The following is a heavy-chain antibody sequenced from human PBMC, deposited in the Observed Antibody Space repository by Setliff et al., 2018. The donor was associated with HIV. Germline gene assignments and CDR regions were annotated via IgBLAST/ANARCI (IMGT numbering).Heavy chain of an antibody. J-gene: IGHJ4*02. CDR2: INHSGST. CDR1: GGSFSGYY. Sequence: KLSETLSLTCAVYGGSFSGYYWSWIRQPPGKGLEWIGEINHSGSTNYKLSLKSRVTISLDTSYNHFSLRVSSVTAADTAVYYCARRSSKTYSTSPLDYWGQGTLVTVSS. V-gene: IGHV4-34*01. CDR3: ARRSSKTYSTSPLDY. D-gene: IGHD6-6*01.